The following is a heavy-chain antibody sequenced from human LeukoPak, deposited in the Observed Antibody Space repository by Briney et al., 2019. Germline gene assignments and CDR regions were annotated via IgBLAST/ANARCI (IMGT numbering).Heavy chain of an antibody. CDR2: INHSGST. V-gene: IGHV4-34*01. CDR1: GGSFSGYY. Sequence: SETLSLTCAVYGGSFSGYYWSWIRQPPGKGLEWIGEINHSGSTNYNPSLKSRVTISVDTSKNQFSLKLSSVTAADTAVYYCARGREWTSNYYYYMDVWGKGTTVTVSS. D-gene: IGHD3-3*01. CDR3: ARGREWTSNYYYYMDV. J-gene: IGHJ6*03.